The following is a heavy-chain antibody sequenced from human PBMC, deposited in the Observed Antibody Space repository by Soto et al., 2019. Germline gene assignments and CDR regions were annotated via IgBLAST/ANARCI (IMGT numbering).Heavy chain of an antibody. J-gene: IGHJ4*02. Sequence: SETLSLTCSVSGDSIISDKWWSWVRQAPGKGLEWIGEIHHSGNSNYNPSLKTRVIISVDRSKNQFFLNLSSVTDADTAVYFCARGERQQQRDFWGQGTLVTVSS. V-gene: IGHV4-4*02. CDR2: IHHSGNS. CDR3: ARGERQQQRDF. D-gene: IGHD6-25*01. CDR1: GDSIISDKW.